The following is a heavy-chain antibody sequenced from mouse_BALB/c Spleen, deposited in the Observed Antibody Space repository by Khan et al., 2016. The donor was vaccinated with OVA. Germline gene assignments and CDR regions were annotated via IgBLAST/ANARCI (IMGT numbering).Heavy chain of an antibody. J-gene: IGHJ3*01. V-gene: IGHV1-7*01. CDR2: INPSTGYT. D-gene: IGHD1-1*02. CDR1: GYTFTSYW. Sequence: VQLQQSGAELAQPGASVKMSCKTSGYTFTSYWMHWVKQRPGQGLEWIGYINPSTGYTEYNQRFKDKATLTTDKSSSTAYMQLSRLTSEDSAVYYGARRGLYGSFAYWGQGTLVTVSA. CDR3: ARRGLYGSFAY.